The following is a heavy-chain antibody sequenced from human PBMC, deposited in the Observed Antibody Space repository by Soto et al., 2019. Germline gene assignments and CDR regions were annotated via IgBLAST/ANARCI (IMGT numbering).Heavy chain of an antibody. CDR1: GFTFSSYA. CDR3: AKFLVATGKSGGWPWHFDY. V-gene: IGHV3-23*01. D-gene: IGHD3-10*01. Sequence: EVQLLESGGGLVQPGRSLRLSCAASGFTFSSYAMNWVRQSPGKGLEWVSAISGSGSTTYYTDSEKGRFILSRDNYRNTLYLNMNSLRAEEATIFYCAKFLVATGKSGGWPWHFDYWGPGALVTVSS. J-gene: IGHJ4*02. CDR2: ISGSGSTT.